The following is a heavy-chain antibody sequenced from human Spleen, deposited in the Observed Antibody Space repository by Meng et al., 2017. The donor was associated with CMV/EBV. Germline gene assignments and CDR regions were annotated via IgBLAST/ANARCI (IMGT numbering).Heavy chain of an antibody. CDR3: VGQLELRISYYGMDV. V-gene: IGHV3-30*02. CDR1: GFTFSSYG. Sequence: GGSLRLSCAASGFTFSSYGMHWVRQAPGKGLEWVAFIRYDGSNKYYADSVKGRFTISRDNSKNTLYLRMNSLRAEDTAVYYCVGQLELRISYYGMDVWGQGTTVTVSS. D-gene: IGHD1-7*01. CDR2: IRYDGSNK. J-gene: IGHJ6*02.